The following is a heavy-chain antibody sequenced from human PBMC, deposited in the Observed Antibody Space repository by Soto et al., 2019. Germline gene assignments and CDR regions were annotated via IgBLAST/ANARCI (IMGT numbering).Heavy chain of an antibody. CDR3: ARGIFVTMVRGDDAFDI. CDR2: MNPNSGNT. J-gene: IGHJ3*02. V-gene: IGHV1-8*01. CDR1: GYTFTSYD. D-gene: IGHD3-10*01. Sequence: ALVKVSCKASGYTFTSYDINWVRQATGQGLEWMGWMNPNSGNTGYAQKFQGRVTMTRNTSISTAYMELSSLRSEDTAVYYCARGIFVTMVRGDDAFDIWGQGTTVTVSS.